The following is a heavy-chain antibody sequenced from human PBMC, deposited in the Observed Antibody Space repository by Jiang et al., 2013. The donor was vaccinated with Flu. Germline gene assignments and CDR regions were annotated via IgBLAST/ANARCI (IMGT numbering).Heavy chain of an antibody. CDR3: ARPAEQLWFGIDY. D-gene: IGHD5-18*01. J-gene: IGHJ4*02. CDR1: GFTFSSYS. CDR2: ISSSSSYI. Sequence: VQLLESGGGLVKPGGSLRLSCAASGFTFSSYSMNWVRQAPGKGLEWVSSISSSSSYIYYADSVKGRFTISRDNAKNSLYLQMNSLRAEDTAVYYCARPAEQLWFGIDYVGQGTLVTVSS. V-gene: IGHV3-21*01.